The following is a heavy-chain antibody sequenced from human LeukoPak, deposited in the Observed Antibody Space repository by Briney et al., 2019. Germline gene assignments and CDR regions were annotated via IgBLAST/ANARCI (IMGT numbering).Heavy chain of an antibody. CDR3: ARDISRDHFDY. Sequence: GGSLRLSCEASGFTFSSYAMSWVRQAPGKGLEWVSVISGSGGSTYYADSVKGRFTISRDNSKNTLYLQMNSLRAEDTAVYYCARDISRDHFDYWGQGTLVTVSS. CDR2: ISGSGGST. J-gene: IGHJ4*02. CDR1: GFTFSSYA. V-gene: IGHV3-23*01.